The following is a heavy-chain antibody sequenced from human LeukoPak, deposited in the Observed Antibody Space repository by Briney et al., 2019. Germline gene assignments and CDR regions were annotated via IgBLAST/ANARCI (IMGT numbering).Heavy chain of an antibody. CDR2: IDPSDSYT. Sequence: GESLKISCKGSGYSFTSYWISWVRQLPGKGLEWMGRIDPSDSYTNYSPSFQGHVTISADKSVSTAYLQWSSLKASDTAMYYCARLAYYDILTGYDYWGQGTLVTVSS. D-gene: IGHD3-9*01. V-gene: IGHV5-10-1*01. CDR3: ARLAYYDILTGYDY. CDR1: GYSFTSYW. J-gene: IGHJ4*02.